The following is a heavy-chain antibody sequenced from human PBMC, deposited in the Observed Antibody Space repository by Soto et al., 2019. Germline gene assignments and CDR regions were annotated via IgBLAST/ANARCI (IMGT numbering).Heavy chain of an antibody. CDR2: IDWDDDK. V-gene: IGHV2-70*11. CDR1: GFSLSTSGMC. D-gene: IGHD3-9*01. J-gene: IGHJ6*03. Sequence: SGPTLVNPTQTLTLTCTFSGFSLSTSGMCVSWIRQPPGKALEWLARIDWDDDKYYSTSLKTRLTISKDTSKDQVVLTMTNMDPVDTATYYCARSSYYDILTGYLRNYHCYMDVRGKGTTVTVSS. CDR3: ARSSYYDILTGYLRNYHCYMDV.